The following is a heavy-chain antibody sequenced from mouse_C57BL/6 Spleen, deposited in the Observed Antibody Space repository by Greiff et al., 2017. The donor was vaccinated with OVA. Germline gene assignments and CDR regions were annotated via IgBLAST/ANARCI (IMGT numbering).Heavy chain of an antibody. CDR3: ARSGDSYFDY. V-gene: IGHV1-22*01. D-gene: IGHD3-1*01. J-gene: IGHJ2*01. CDR1: GYTFTDYN. Sequence: EVQLQQSGPELVKPGASVKMSCKASGYTFTDYNMHWVKQSHGKSLEWIGYLNPNNGGTSYNQKFKGNATLTVHKSSSTAYMELRSLTSEDSAVDYCARSGDSYFDYWGQGTTLTVSS. CDR2: LNPNNGGT.